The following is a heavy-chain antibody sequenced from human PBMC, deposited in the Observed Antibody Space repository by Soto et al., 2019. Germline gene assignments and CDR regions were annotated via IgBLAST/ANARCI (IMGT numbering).Heavy chain of an antibody. J-gene: IGHJ4*02. CDR1: GFTFSSYW. CDR3: AGGAGGGY. Sequence: EVQLVESGGGLVQPGGSLRLSCAASGFTFSSYWMHWVRQAPGKGLVWVARINGGDGSSTGYADSVKGRFTISRDNAKNTLYLQMDSVRGEDTAVYYCAGGAGGGYWGQGTLVTVSS. D-gene: IGHD3-16*01. V-gene: IGHV3-74*01. CDR2: INGGDGSST.